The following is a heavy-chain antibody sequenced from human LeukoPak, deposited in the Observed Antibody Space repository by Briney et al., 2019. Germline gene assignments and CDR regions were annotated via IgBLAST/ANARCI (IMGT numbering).Heavy chain of an antibody. V-gene: IGHV4-59*01. Sequence: SETLSLTCTVSGGSISSYYWSWIRQPPGKGLEWIGYIYYSGSTNYIPSLKSRVTISVDTSKNQFSLKLSSVTAADTAVYYCAREPGIAVAGTSTTYYYYGMDVWGQGTTVTVSS. CDR2: IYYSGST. J-gene: IGHJ6*02. CDR1: GGSISSYY. D-gene: IGHD6-19*01. CDR3: AREPGIAVAGTSTTYYYYGMDV.